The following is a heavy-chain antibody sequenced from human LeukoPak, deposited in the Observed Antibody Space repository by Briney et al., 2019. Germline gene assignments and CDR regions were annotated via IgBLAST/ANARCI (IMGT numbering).Heavy chain of an antibody. CDR3: AKGGTYYDILTGYYTGNYFDY. V-gene: IGHV3-23*01. CDR1: GFTFSSYA. D-gene: IGHD3-9*01. Sequence: GGSLRLSCAASGFTFSSYAMSWVRQAPGKGLEWVSAISGSGGSTYYADSVKGRFTISRDNSKNTLYLQMNSLRAEDTAVYYCAKGGTYYDILTGYYTGNYFDYWGQGTLVTVSS. J-gene: IGHJ4*02. CDR2: ISGSGGST.